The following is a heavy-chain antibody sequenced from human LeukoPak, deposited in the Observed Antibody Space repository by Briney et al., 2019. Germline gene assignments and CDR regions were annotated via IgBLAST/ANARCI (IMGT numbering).Heavy chain of an antibody. Sequence: SVKVSCKASGGTFSSYAISWVRQAPGQGLEWMGGIIPIFGTANYAQKFQGRVTITADESTSTAHMELSSLRSEDTAVYCCASGYCSSTSCYGSDYWGQGTLVTVSS. CDR3: ASGYCSSTSCYGSDY. CDR1: GGTFSSYA. D-gene: IGHD2-2*01. CDR2: IIPIFGTA. V-gene: IGHV1-69*01. J-gene: IGHJ4*02.